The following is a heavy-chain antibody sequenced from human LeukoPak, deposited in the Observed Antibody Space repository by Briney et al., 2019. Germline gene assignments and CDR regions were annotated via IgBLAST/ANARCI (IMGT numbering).Heavy chain of an antibody. V-gene: IGHV3-30*04. Sequence: PGRSLRLSCAASEFTFSSYAMHWVRQTPGKGLEWVAIISYDGNTKYYADSVKGRFTISRDNSKNILYLQMSSLRPEDTALYYCARASGKGSIDYWGQGTLVTVSS. D-gene: IGHD3-10*01. J-gene: IGHJ4*02. CDR3: ARASGKGSIDY. CDR2: ISYDGNTK. CDR1: EFTFSSYA.